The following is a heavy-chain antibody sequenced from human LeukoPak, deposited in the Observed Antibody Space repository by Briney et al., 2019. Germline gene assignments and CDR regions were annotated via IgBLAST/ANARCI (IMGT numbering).Heavy chain of an antibody. CDR1: GYTLTELS. V-gene: IGHV1-69*04. J-gene: IGHJ4*02. CDR2: IIPILGIA. D-gene: IGHD6-13*01. Sequence: ASVKVSCKVSGYTLTELSMHWVRQAPGQGLEWMGRIIPILGIANYAQKFQGRVTITADKSTSTAYMELSSLRSEDTAVYYCARGVQQQLVYGTDYWGQGTLVTVSS. CDR3: ARGVQQQLVYGTDY.